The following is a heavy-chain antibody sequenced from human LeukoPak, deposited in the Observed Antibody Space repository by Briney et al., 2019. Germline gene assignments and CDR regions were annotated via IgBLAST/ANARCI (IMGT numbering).Heavy chain of an antibody. Sequence: GGSLRLSCAASGFTFSNYWMHWVRQAPGKGLVWVSRINSDGSSTTYADSVKGRFTISRVNGQNTLYLQMNSLRAEDTAVYYCAREGRGYSYAFEYWGQGTLVTVSS. V-gene: IGHV3-74*01. CDR3: AREGRGYSYAFEY. CDR1: GFTFSNYW. J-gene: IGHJ4*02. CDR2: INSDGSST. D-gene: IGHD5-18*01.